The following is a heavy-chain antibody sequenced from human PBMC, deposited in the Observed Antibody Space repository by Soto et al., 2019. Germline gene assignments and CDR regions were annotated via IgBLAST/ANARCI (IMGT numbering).Heavy chain of an antibody. CDR3: AKGLWTVGHCTGGSCYDGMDV. D-gene: IGHD2-15*01. CDR1: EYTFICFH. CDR2: INPKSGDT. J-gene: IGHJ6*02. V-gene: IGHV1-2*02. Sequence: QVQLVQSGAEVKKPGASVKVSCEASEYTFICFHLHWVRQAPGQGLEWMGWINPKSGDTKYAQKFQGRVTLTRDTSISTGYMELSRLESNDTAVYYCAKGLWTVGHCTGGSCYDGMDVWGQGTTVTVSS.